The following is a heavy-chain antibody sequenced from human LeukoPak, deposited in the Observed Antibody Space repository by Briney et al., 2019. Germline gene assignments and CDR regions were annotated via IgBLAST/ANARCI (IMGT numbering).Heavy chain of an antibody. V-gene: IGHV3-48*01. D-gene: IGHD4-23*01. Sequence: PGGSLRLSCAASGFTFSSYSMNWVRQAPGKGLEWVSYISSSSTIYYADSVKGRFTISRDNAKNSLYLQMNSLRAEDTAVYYCSASSPLRWLDYWGQGTLVTVSS. CDR2: ISSSSTI. J-gene: IGHJ4*02. CDR3: SASSPLRWLDY. CDR1: GFTFSSYS.